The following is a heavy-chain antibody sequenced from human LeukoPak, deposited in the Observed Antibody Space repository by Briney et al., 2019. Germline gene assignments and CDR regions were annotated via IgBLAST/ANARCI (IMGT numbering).Heavy chain of an antibody. CDR2: ISSSSSYI. D-gene: IGHD6-6*01. Sequence: GGSLRLSCAASGFTFSSYSMTWVRQAPGKGLEWVSSISSSSSYIYYADSVKGRFTISRDNAKNSLYLQMNSLGAEDTAVYYCAKDFQSSIAARRVDYWGQGTLVTVSS. CDR1: GFTFSSYS. J-gene: IGHJ4*02. CDR3: AKDFQSSIAARRVDY. V-gene: IGHV3-21*04.